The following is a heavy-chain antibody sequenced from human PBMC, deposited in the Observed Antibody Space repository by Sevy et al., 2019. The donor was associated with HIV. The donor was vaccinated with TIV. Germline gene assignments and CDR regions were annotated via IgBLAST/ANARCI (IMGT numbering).Heavy chain of an antibody. D-gene: IGHD6-13*01. Sequence: GGSLRLSCAASGFTFSSHWMSWVRQAPGKGLERVANIKQDGSDKYYVDSVKGRFTISRDNAKNSLSLQMNSLRAEDTAVYYCARDTGGIGMDVWCQGTTVTVSS. CDR3: ARDTGGIGMDV. CDR1: GFTFSSHW. V-gene: IGHV3-7*01. CDR2: IKQDGSDK. J-gene: IGHJ6*02.